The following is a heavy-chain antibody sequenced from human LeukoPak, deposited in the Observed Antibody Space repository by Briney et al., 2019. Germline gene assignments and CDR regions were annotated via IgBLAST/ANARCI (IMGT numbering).Heavy chain of an antibody. D-gene: IGHD6-19*01. CDR1: GFTFSSYA. Sequence: GGSLRLSCAASGFTFSSYAMSWVRQAPGKGLEWVSAISGSDGRTYYADSVKGRFTISRDNSKNTLYLQMNSLRVEDTALYYCAKEGGSGWYEDAFDIWGQGTMVTVSS. V-gene: IGHV3-23*01. CDR2: ISGSDGRT. CDR3: AKEGGSGWYEDAFDI. J-gene: IGHJ3*02.